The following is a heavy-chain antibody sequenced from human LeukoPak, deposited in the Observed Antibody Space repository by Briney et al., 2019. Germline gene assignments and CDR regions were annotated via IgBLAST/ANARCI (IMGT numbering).Heavy chain of an antibody. Sequence: PSETLSLTCSVAGVSISSYYWSWIRQPAGKGLEWIGHNYDSGRTNYNPSLKSRVTMSVDTSKNQFSLKVTSVTAEDAAVYYCAKSKIVEGRGYFDLWGRGTLVTVSS. CDR3: AKSKIVEGRGYFDL. CDR2: NYDSGRT. J-gene: IGHJ2*01. CDR1: GVSISSYY. D-gene: IGHD1-26*01. V-gene: IGHV4-4*07.